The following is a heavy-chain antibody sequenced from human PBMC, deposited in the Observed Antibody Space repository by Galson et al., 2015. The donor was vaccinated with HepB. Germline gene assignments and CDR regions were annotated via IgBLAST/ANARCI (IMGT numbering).Heavy chain of an antibody. V-gene: IGHV3-15*07. CDR3: TTGGTLGA. CDR1: GFTFSNAW. Sequence: SLRLSCAASGFTFSNAWMDWVRQAPGKGLEWVGRITSRTEGETTDYVASVKGRYTISRDDSKNMLYLQVNSLKTEDTAVYYCTTGGTLGASGQGTLVTVSS. D-gene: IGHD3-16*01. CDR2: ITSRTEGETT. J-gene: IGHJ5*02.